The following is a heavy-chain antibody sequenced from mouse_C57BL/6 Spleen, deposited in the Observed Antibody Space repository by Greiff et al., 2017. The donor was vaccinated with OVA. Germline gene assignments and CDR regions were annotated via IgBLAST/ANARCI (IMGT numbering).Heavy chain of an antibody. CDR1: GYSFTGYY. D-gene: IGHD3-2*02. Sequence: DVKLVESGPELVKPGASVKISCKASGYSFTGYYMNWVKQSPEKSLEWIGEINPSTGGTTYNQKFKAKATLTVDKSSSTAYMQLKSLTSEDSAVYYCAQTAQATYAMDYWGQGTSVTVSS. CDR2: INPSTGGT. J-gene: IGHJ4*01. V-gene: IGHV1-42*01. CDR3: AQTAQATYAMDY.